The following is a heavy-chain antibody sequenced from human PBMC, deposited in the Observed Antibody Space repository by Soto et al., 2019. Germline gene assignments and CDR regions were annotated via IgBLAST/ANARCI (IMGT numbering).Heavy chain of an antibody. CDR1: GYTFTSYG. J-gene: IGHJ4*02. Sequence: QVQLVQSGAEVKKPGASVKVSCKASGYTFTSYGISWVRQAPGQGLEWMGWINAHNGNTKYAQKLQGRVTLTTDTPRSTAYMGLRSRRCDDTAVYYGARDLFVGCDYWGKGTLVTVSS. CDR3: ARDLFVGCDY. V-gene: IGHV1-18*01. D-gene: IGHD3-3*01. CDR2: INAHNGNT.